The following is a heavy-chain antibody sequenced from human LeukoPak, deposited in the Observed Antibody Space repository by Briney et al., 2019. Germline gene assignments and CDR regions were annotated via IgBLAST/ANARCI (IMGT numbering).Heavy chain of an antibody. V-gene: IGHV3-33*01. CDR3: VLGVGGSGSFVLGS. CDR1: GVISSNSG. D-gene: IGHD3-10*01. CDR2: IWSDGSYR. Sequence: GGSLRLSCTASGVISSNSGMHWGRQAPGKGLGRVSVIWSDGSYRYYADSVKGRFTISRENSKNTLYLQMNSLSVEDTPIYYCVLGVGGSGSFVLGSWGQGTLVTVSS. J-gene: IGHJ4*02.